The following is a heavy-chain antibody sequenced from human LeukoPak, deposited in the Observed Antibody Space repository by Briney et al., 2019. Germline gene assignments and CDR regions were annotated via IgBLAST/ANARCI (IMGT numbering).Heavy chain of an antibody. Sequence: ASVKVSCKASGYTFTSYGISWVRQAPGQGLEWMGWISAYNGNTNYAQKLQGRVTMTTDTSTSTAYMELSRLRSDDTAVYYCARGGYCSSTSCYRGDWFDPWGQGTLVTVSS. V-gene: IGHV1-18*01. D-gene: IGHD2-2*01. J-gene: IGHJ5*02. CDR2: ISAYNGNT. CDR1: GYTFTSYG. CDR3: ARGGYCSSTSCYRGDWFDP.